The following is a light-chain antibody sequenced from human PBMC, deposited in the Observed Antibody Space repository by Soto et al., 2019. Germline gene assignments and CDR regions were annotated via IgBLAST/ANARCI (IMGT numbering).Light chain of an antibody. CDR2: AAS. CDR3: QQSHSTPYP. CDR1: QSIDTY. V-gene: IGKV1-39*01. Sequence: DIQMTQSPSSLSASFGDRVTLTCRASQSIDTYLNWYQQKPGTATKLLMYAASTLHSGVPSRFSGSGSGTDFTLTISSLQREDFATYFCQQSHSTPYPFGQGTKLEI. J-gene: IGKJ2*01.